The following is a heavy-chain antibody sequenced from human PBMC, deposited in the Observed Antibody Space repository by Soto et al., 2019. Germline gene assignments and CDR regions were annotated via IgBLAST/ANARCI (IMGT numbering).Heavy chain of an antibody. CDR2: IYWDDDK. J-gene: IGHJ4*02. CDR3: ARVEQQLVFDY. CDR1: GFSLSTSGVG. D-gene: IGHD6-13*01. V-gene: IGHV2-5*02. Sequence: QITLKESGPTLVKPTQTLTLTCTFSGFSLSTSGVGVGWIRQPPGKALEWLALIYWDDDKRYSPSLKSRLTITKDTSKNQVVLTMTNMDPVDTATYYCARVEQQLVFDYWGQGTLVTISS.